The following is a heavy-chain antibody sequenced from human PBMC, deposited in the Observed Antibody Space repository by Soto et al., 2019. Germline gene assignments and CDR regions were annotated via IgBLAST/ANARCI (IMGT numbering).Heavy chain of an antibody. Sequence: QVPLVQSGAEVKKPGASVKVSCKVSGYTLTELSMHWVRQAPGKGLEWMGGFDPEDGETIYAQKFQGRVTMTEDTSTDTAYMELSSLRSEDTAVYYCATVSLPGREQYYYYGMDVWGQGTTVTVSS. CDR3: ATVSLPGREQYYYYGMDV. J-gene: IGHJ6*02. V-gene: IGHV1-24*01. CDR1: GYTLTELS. D-gene: IGHD1-26*01. CDR2: FDPEDGET.